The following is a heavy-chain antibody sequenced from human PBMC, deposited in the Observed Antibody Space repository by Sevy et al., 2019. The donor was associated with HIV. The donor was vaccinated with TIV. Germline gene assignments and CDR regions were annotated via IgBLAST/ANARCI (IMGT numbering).Heavy chain of an antibody. J-gene: IGHJ4*02. V-gene: IGHV4-39*01. CDR1: GGSFNSGKYC. CDR3: ARREMDYDSSGYFAF. CDR2: ICNSGNT. D-gene: IGHD3-22*01. Sequence: SETLSLTCTVSGGSFNSGKYCWTWIRQPPGKGLEWIGSICNSGNTYYKSSLKTRVTISVEKSKNQFSLKSTSVTAADTAVYYCARREMDYDSSGYFAFWGQGTLVTVSS.